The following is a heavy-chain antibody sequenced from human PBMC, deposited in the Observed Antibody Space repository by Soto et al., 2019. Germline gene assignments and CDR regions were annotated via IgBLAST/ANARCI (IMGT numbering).Heavy chain of an antibody. V-gene: IGHV3-13*01. J-gene: IGHJ3*02. CDR3: ARAGMHNWNLLRGVDI. CDR2: IGTAGDT. Sequence: EVQLVESGGGLVQPGGSLRLSCAASGFTFRVYDMLWVRQGAGTGLEWVSTIGTAGDTYYAGSVKGRFTISRENAKNSMYLQMNNLGAGDTAVYFCARAGMHNWNLLRGVDIWGQGTMVTVS. CDR1: GFTFRVYD. D-gene: IGHD1-7*01.